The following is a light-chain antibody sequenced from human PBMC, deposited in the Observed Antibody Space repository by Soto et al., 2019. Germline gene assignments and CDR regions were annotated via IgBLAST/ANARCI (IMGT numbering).Light chain of an antibody. J-gene: IGLJ2*01. Sequence: QSVLTQPPSVSGAPGQRGTLSCTGSSSNIGAGYDVHWYQQLPGTAPKLLIYGNSNRPSGVPDRFSGSKSGTSASLAITGLQAEDEADYYCQSYDSSLSGSVFGGGTKVTVL. CDR3: QSYDSSLSGSV. CDR2: GNS. V-gene: IGLV1-40*01. CDR1: SSNIGAGYD.